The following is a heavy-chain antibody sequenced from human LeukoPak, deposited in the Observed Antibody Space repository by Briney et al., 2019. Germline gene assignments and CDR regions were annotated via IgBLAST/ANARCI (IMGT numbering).Heavy chain of an antibody. Sequence: SETLSLTCNVSGGSISSYFWTWIRQPAGKGLEWIGRIHASGTTNYNSSLKSRVSMSVDASKNQFSLKLTSVTAADTAVYFCARDGADVYGRAFDYWGQGTLVSVSS. CDR1: GGSISSYF. V-gene: IGHV4-4*07. CDR2: IHASGTT. CDR3: ARDGADVYGRAFDY. D-gene: IGHD3-10*01. J-gene: IGHJ4*02.